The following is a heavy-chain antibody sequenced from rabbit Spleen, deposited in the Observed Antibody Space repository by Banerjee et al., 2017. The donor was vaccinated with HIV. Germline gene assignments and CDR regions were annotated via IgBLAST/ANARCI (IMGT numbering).Heavy chain of an antibody. CDR3: ARDLVAVIGWNFKL. D-gene: IGHD1-1*01. J-gene: IGHJ4*01. CDR2: INIVTGKS. V-gene: IGHV1S45*01. Sequence: QEQLVESGGGLVKPEGSLTLTCKASGGSLNDKDVMCWVRQAPGKGLEWIACINIVTGKSVYASWAKGRFTMSRTSSTTVTLQMTSLTAADTATYFCARDLVAVIGWNFKLWGPGTLVTVS. CDR1: GGSLNDKDV.